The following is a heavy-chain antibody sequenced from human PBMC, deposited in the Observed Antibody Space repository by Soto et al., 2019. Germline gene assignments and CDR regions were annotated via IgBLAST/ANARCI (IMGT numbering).Heavy chain of an antibody. J-gene: IGHJ3*02. D-gene: IGHD2-8*01. CDR1: GFTFSSYG. CDR3: ARDKGCTNGVCSEPDAFDI. Sequence: GGSLRLSCAASGFTFSSYGMHWVRQAPGKGLEWVAVIWYDGSNKYYADSVKGRFTISRDNSKNTLYLQMNSLRAEDTAVYYCARDKGCTNGVCSEPDAFDIWGQGTMVTVSS. V-gene: IGHV3-33*01. CDR2: IWYDGSNK.